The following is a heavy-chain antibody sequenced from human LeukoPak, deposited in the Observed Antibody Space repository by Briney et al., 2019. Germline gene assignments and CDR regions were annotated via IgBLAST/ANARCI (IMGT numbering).Heavy chain of an antibody. D-gene: IGHD4-23*01. Sequence: GGSLRLSCAASGFTFSSYSVNWVRQAPGKGLEWVSSISSTGNYIYYAGSVKGRFTISRDNAKTSLYLQMNSLRAEDTAVYYCARSTTVVTPSDYWGQGTLVTVSS. CDR3: ARSTTVVTPSDY. J-gene: IGHJ4*02. CDR1: GFTFSSYS. V-gene: IGHV3-21*01. CDR2: ISSTGNYI.